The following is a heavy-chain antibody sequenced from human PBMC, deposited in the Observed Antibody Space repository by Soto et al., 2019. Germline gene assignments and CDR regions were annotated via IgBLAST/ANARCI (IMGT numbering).Heavy chain of an antibody. CDR2: INAGNGNT. D-gene: IGHD5-18*01. V-gene: IGHV1-3*01. J-gene: IGHJ4*02. Sequence: GASVKVSCKASGYTFTSYAMHWVRQAPGQRLEWMGWINAGNGNTKYSQKFQGRVTITRDTSASTAYMELSSLRSEDTAVYYCAREEIQLWLPGGFDYWGQGTLVTVSS. CDR3: AREEIQLWLPGGFDY. CDR1: GYTFTSYA.